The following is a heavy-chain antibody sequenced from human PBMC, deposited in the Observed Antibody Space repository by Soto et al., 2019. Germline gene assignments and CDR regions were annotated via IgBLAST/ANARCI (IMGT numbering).Heavy chain of an antibody. Sequence: QVKLQESAPGLVKPSQTLSLTCTVYGGSISSGGYYWIWMRQHTGKGLEWIGYIYYRGSSYYNPSPKSRVTISVATSKNHFALKLSSVTAADTAVYYFARWPKLETRFDYWAQGTLVTDSS. J-gene: IGHJ4*02. CDR1: GGSISSGGYY. D-gene: IGHD1-1*01. V-gene: IGHV4-31*03. CDR3: ARWPKLETRFDY. CDR2: IYYRGSS.